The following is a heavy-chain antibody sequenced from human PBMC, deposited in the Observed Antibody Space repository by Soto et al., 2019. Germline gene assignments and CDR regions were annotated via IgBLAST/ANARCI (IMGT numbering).Heavy chain of an antibody. V-gene: IGHV1-69*13. J-gene: IGHJ6*02. D-gene: IGHD2-21*02. CDR3: ASHFAAYCGGDCYDYYYYGMDV. CDR2: IIPIFGTA. CDR1: GGTFSSYA. Sequence: ASVKVSCKASGGTFSSYAISWVRQAPGQGLEWMGGIIPIFGTANYAQKFQGRATFTANESTSTAYMELSSLRSEETAVYCCASHFAAYCGGDCYDYYYYGMDVWGQGTTVTVSS.